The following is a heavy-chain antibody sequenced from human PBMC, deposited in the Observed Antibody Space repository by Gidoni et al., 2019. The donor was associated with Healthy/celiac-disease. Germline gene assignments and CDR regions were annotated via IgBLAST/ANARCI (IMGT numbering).Heavy chain of an antibody. V-gene: IGHV4-34*01. CDR3: ARPSKPIWSGYYLDWYFDL. D-gene: IGHD3-3*01. CDR1: GGSFSGSY. J-gene: IGHJ2*01. Sequence: QVQLQQWGAGLLQPSETLSLPCPVYGGSFSGSYWSWIRQPPGKGLEWIGEINHSGSTNYNPSLKSRVTISVDTSKNQFSLKLSSVTAADTAVYYCARPSKPIWSGYYLDWYFDLWGRGTLVTVSS. CDR2: INHSGST.